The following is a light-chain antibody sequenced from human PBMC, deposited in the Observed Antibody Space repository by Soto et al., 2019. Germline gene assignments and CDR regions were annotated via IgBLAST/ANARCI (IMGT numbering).Light chain of an antibody. Sequence: QSVLTQPASVSGSPGQSITISCTGTSSDVGGYDYVSWYQLHPGKAPKLMIHEVSNRPSGVSNRFSGSKSGNTASLTISGLQAEDEADYYCSSYTSSRAYVFGIGTKVTVL. CDR2: EVS. CDR1: SSDVGGYDY. V-gene: IGLV2-14*01. CDR3: SSYTSSRAYV. J-gene: IGLJ1*01.